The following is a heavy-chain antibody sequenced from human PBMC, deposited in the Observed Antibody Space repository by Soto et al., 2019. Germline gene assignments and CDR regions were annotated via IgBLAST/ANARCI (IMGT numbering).Heavy chain of an antibody. V-gene: IGHV1-69*01. CDR1: GGTFSSFA. J-gene: IGHJ6*02. CDR3: AVGTLRGKFVEFYYGMDV. CDR2: FIPLYGSA. D-gene: IGHD2-15*01. Sequence: QVQLVQSGAEVKKPGSSVKVSCKASGGTFSSFAFSWVRQAPGQGLEWMGGFIPLYGSANYAQKFLDRVTISADESTRTVYMEVRRLTSEDTVVYYCAVGTLRGKFVEFYYGMDVWGQGTTVTVSS.